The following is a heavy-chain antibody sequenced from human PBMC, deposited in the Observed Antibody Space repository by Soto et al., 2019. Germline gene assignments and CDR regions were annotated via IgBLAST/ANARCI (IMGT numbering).Heavy chain of an antibody. CDR1: GYRFETYA. CDR2: IRAYNIDT. CDR3: ARGHELIIGAMDV. J-gene: IGHJ6*02. D-gene: IGHD3-16*01. V-gene: IGHV1-18*01. Sequence: QVQLVQSGAEVKKPGASVKVSCKSSGYRFETYAISWVRQAPGQGLEWMGWIRAYNIDTYYAQKFQDRVTMTTDTSTGTAYMELRSLRSDHTAVYYCARGHELIIGAMDVWGQGTTVTVSS.